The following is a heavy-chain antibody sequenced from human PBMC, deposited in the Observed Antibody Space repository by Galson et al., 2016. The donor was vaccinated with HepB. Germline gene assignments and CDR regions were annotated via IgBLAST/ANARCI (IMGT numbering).Heavy chain of an antibody. CDR2: ISLDGSYQ. V-gene: IGHV3-30*04. J-gene: IGHJ4*02. CDR1: GFTVRGHA. D-gene: IGHD1-26*01. CDR3: GGEVGGRDFGS. Sequence: SLRLSCAAAGFTVRGHAMHWVRQTPDKGLEWVALISLDGSYQYYGAAGKGLFTISRDNSSDTLLLQMNSRKTEDTAEYYCGGEVGGRDFGSWGQGTLVTVSS.